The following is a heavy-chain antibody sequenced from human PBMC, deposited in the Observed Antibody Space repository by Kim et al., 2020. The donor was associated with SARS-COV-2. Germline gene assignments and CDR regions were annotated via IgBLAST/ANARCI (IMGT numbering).Heavy chain of an antibody. Sequence: SETLSLTCAVYGASFSGDFWSWIRQPPGKGLQWIGDINQSGGTDYNPSLRSRLTISVDTSKNQFSLKLASVTAADTAVYYCAKKRGYTFGFDYWGQGILVTVYS. CDR3: AKKRGYTFGFDY. CDR2: INQSGGT. D-gene: IGHD5-18*01. V-gene: IGHV4-34*01. CDR1: GASFSGDF. J-gene: IGHJ4*02.